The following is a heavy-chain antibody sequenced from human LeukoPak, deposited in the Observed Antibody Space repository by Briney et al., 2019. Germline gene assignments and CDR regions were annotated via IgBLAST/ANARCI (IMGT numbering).Heavy chain of an antibody. D-gene: IGHD3-22*01. V-gene: IGHV1-46*01. CDR3: ARDRYYYDSSGYIRGISFDY. J-gene: IGHJ4*02. CDR1: GYTSTSYY. CDR2: INPSGGST. Sequence: ASVKVSCKASGYTSTSYYMHWVRQAPGQGLEWMGIINPSGGSTSYAQKFQGRVTMTRDTSTSTVYMELSSLRSEDTAVYYCARDRYYYDSSGYIRGISFDYWGQGTLVTVSS.